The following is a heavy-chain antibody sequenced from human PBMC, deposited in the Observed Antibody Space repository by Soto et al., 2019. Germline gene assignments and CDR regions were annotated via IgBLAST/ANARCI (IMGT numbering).Heavy chain of an antibody. Sequence: GGSLRLSCAASGFTVSSNSISWVRQAQGKGLEEDSVMYSGGSTYDAESVKGRVTISRHNSKNTRCLQMNSLRAENTAVYNGARIVWWGLLYVEHWGQGTLVTVSS. V-gene: IGHV3-66*01. J-gene: IGHJ1*01. D-gene: IGHD2-21*02. CDR1: GFTVSSNS. CDR2: MYSGGST. CDR3: ARIVWWGLLYVEH.